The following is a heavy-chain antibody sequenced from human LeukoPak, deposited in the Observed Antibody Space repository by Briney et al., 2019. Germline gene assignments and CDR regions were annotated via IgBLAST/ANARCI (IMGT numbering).Heavy chain of an antibody. J-gene: IGHJ4*02. CDR2: ISAYNGNT. D-gene: IGHD3-9*01. CDR3: ARKRDILTGYYSIDY. CDR1: GYTFTSYG. V-gene: IGHV1-18*01. Sequence: ASVKVSCKASGYTFTSYGISWVRQAPGQGLEWMGWISAYNGNTNYAQKLQGRVTMTTDTSTSTAYMELRSLGSDDTAVYYCARKRDILTGYYSIDYWGQGTLVTVSS.